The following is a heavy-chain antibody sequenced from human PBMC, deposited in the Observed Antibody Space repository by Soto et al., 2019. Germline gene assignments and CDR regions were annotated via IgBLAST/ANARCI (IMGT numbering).Heavy chain of an antibody. V-gene: IGHV4-59*01. D-gene: IGHD4-4*01. Sequence: SETLSLTCTVSGVSIRGYSWSWIRQPRGKGLEWIGYFHYTGISNYNSSLKSRVTMSLDTSKNQFSLKLSSVSAADTAIYYWARGASNWQYFDYWGQGALVTVSS. CDR2: FHYTGIS. J-gene: IGHJ4*02. CDR3: ARGASNWQYFDY. CDR1: GVSIRGYS.